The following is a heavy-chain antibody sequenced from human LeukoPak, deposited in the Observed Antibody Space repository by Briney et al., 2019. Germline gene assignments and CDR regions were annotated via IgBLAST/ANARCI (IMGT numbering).Heavy chain of an antibody. D-gene: IGHD3-16*02. CDR3: ARDRMYYDYVWGSYRYNDY. V-gene: IGHV3-7*01. J-gene: IGHJ4*02. CDR2: IKQDGSEK. CDR1: GFTFSSYW. Sequence: GGSLRLSCAPSGFTFSSYWMSWVRQAPGKGLEWVANIKQDGSEKYYVDSVKGRFTISRDNAKNSLYLQMNSLRAEDTAVYYCARDRMYYDYVWGSYRYNDYWGQGTLVTVSS.